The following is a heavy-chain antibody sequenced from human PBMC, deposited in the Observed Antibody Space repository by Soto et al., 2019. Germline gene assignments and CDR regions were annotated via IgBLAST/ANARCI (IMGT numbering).Heavy chain of an antibody. Sequence: TLSLTCTVSGGSMSSYYWSWIRQPPGKGLEWIGYIYYSGSTNYNPSLKSRVTMSVDTPKNQFSLKLSSVTAADTAVYYCARDLWGYCGTDCYPLHVWGQGTTVTVSS. V-gene: IGHV4-59*01. CDR3: ARDLWGYCGTDCYPLHV. J-gene: IGHJ6*02. D-gene: IGHD2-21*02. CDR1: GGSMSSYY. CDR2: IYYSGST.